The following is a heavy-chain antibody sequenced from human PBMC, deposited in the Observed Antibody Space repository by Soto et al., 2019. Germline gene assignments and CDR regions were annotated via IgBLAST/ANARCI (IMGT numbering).Heavy chain of an antibody. CDR1: GFTFSSYA. CDR2: ISGSGGST. V-gene: IGHV3-23*01. D-gene: IGHD2-15*01. Sequence: PGGSLRLSCAASGFTFSSYAMSWVRQAPGKGLEWVSAISGSGGSTYYADSVKGRFTISRDNSKNTLYLQMNSLRAEDTAVYYCAKDTLVVVAAKVDYWGQGTLVTVSS. CDR3: AKDTLVVVAAKVDY. J-gene: IGHJ4*02.